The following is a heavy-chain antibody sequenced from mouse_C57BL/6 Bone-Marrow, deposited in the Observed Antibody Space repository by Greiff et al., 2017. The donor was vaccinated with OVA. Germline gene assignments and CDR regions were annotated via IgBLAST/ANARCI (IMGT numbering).Heavy chain of an antibody. J-gene: IGHJ1*03. CDR1: GFTFSDYY. V-gene: IGHV5-16*01. CDR2: INYDGSST. D-gene: IGHD2-5*01. Sequence: EVQRVESEGGLVQPGSSMKLSCTASGFTFSDYYMAWVRQVPEKGLEWVANINYDGSSTYYLDSLKSRFIISRDNAKNILYLQMSSLKSEDTATYYCARDPYYSNFYWYFDVWGTGTTVTVSS. CDR3: ARDPYYSNFYWYFDV.